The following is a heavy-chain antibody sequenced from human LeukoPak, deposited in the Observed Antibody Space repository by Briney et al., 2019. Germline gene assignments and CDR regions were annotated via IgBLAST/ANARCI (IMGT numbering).Heavy chain of an antibody. J-gene: IGHJ4*02. CDR1: GYSISSGYY. Sequence: PSETLSLTCTVSGYSISSGYYWGWIRQPPGKGLEWIGNIYYSGSTYYNPSLKGRLTMSVDRSNNLFSLNLNSVTAADTAVYYCARDSSMLRGPLVIYYFDFWGQGTLVTVSS. CDR3: ARDSSMLRGPLVIYYFDF. CDR2: IYYSGST. D-gene: IGHD3-10*01. V-gene: IGHV4-38-2*02.